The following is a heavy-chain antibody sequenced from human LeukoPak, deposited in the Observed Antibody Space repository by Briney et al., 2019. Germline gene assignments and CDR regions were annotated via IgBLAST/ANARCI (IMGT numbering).Heavy chain of an antibody. J-gene: IGHJ4*02. CDR2: ISSSSSYI. CDR3: ARDSGIVGATTGDY. Sequence: GGSLRLSCAASGFTFSSYSMNWVRQAPGKGLEWVPTISSSSSYIYYADSVKGRFTISRDNAKNSLYLQMNSLRAEDTAVYYCARDSGIVGATTGDYWGQGTLVTVSS. V-gene: IGHV3-21*01. D-gene: IGHD1-26*01. CDR1: GFTFSSYS.